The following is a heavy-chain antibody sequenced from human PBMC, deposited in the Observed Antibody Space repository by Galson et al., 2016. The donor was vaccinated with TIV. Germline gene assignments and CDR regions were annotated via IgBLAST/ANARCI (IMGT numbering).Heavy chain of an antibody. CDR3: ARDRVVDATYYYYYYGMDV. V-gene: IGHV3-66*02. Sequence: SLRLSCAASGLSVSINYMTWVRQAPGKGLEWVSLISDGGNTYYPDSVKGRFTISRDNSKNTLYLQMNGLRAEDTAVYYYARDRVVDATYYYYYYGMDVWGQGTAVTVSS. CDR1: GLSVSINY. J-gene: IGHJ6*02. D-gene: IGHD1-26*01. CDR2: ISDGGNT.